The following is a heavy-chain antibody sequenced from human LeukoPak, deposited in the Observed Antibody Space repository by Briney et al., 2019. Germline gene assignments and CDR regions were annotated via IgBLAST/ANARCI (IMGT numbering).Heavy chain of an antibody. Sequence: WASVKVSCKASGYTFTGYYMHWVRQAPGQGLEWMGWINPNSGGTNYAQKFQGRVTMTRDTSISTAYMELSRLRSDDTAVYYCAIWYCSSTSCYTPHWFDPWGQGTLVTVSS. D-gene: IGHD2-2*02. CDR2: INPNSGGT. J-gene: IGHJ5*02. CDR3: AIWYCSSTSCYTPHWFDP. CDR1: GYTFTGYY. V-gene: IGHV1-2*02.